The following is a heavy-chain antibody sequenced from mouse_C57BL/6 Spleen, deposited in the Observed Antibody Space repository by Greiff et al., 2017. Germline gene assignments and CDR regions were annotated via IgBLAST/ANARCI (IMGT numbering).Heavy chain of an antibody. D-gene: IGHD1-1*01. J-gene: IGHJ3*01. CDR3: ARDYYGSSYAWFAY. V-gene: IGHV1-18*01. CDR1: GYTFTDYN. CDR2: INPNNGGT. Sequence: EVQLQQSGPELVKPGASVKIPCKASGYTFTDYNMDWVKQSHGKSLEWIGDINPNNGGTIYNQKFKGKATLTVDKSSNTAYLQLSSLTSEDTAIYYCARDYYGSSYAWFAYWGQGTLVTVSA.